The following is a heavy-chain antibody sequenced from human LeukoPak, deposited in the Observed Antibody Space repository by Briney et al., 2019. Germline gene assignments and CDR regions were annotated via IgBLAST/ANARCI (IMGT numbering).Heavy chain of an antibody. Sequence: PGGSLRLSCAASGFTFSSYWMSWVRQAPGKGLECVANIKQDGSEKYYVDSVKGRFTISRDNAKNSLYLQMNSLRAEDTAVYYCARRYCSSTSCYVAFDIWGQGTMVTVSS. D-gene: IGHD2-2*01. V-gene: IGHV3-7*01. CDR1: GFTFSSYW. J-gene: IGHJ3*02. CDR2: IKQDGSEK. CDR3: ARRYCSSTSCYVAFDI.